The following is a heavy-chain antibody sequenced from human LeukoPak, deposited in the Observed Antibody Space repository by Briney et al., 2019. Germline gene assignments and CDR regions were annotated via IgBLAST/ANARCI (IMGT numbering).Heavy chain of an antibody. J-gene: IGHJ4*02. Sequence: SETLSLTCTVSGGSISSGSYYWSWIRQPAGKGLEWIGRIYTSGSTNYNPSLKSRVTISVDTSKNQFSLKLSSVTAADTAAYYCARDSRYYYDSSGYYTLDYWGQGTLVTVSS. D-gene: IGHD3-22*01. CDR3: ARDSRYYYDSSGYYTLDY. CDR2: IYTSGST. CDR1: GGSISSGSYY. V-gene: IGHV4-61*02.